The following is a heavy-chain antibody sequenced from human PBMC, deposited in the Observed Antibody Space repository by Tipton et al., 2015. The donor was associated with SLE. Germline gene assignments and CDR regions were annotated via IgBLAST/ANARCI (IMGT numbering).Heavy chain of an antibody. CDR3: AREGLGTSYYYYMDV. V-gene: IGHV4-39*07. D-gene: IGHD1-26*01. CDR2: IYYSGST. Sequence: TLSLTCTVSGGSISSSSYYWGWIRQPPGKGLEWIGNIYYSGSTYYNPSLKSRVTISVDTSLNQFSLRLTSVTAADTAVYYCAREGLGTSYYYYMDVWGKGTTVTVSS. CDR1: GGSISSSSYY. J-gene: IGHJ6*03.